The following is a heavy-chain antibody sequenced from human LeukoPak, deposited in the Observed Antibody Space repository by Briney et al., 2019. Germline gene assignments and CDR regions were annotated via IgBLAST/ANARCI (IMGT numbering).Heavy chain of an antibody. CDR3: ALSRYDYVWGSYRYDY. Sequence: GGAPRLSCAASGFTFSIYWMHWVPQAPGEGRVWVSRVNSDGSSTSYADSVKGRFTISRDNAKNTLYLQMNSLRAEDTAVYYCALSRYDYVWGSYRYDYWGQGTLVTVSS. J-gene: IGHJ4*02. CDR2: VNSDGSST. V-gene: IGHV3-74*01. D-gene: IGHD3-16*02. CDR1: GFTFSIYW.